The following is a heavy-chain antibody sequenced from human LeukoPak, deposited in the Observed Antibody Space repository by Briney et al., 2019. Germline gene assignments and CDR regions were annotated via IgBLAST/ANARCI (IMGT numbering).Heavy chain of an antibody. CDR1: GSTFSTYA. J-gene: IGHJ4*02. CDR2: ISGSGGST. V-gene: IGHV3-23*01. Sequence: GGSLRLSCAASGSTFSTYAMSWVRQAPGKGLEWVSTISGSGGSTYYADSVKGRFTISRDNSKNTLYLQMSSLRAEDTAVYYCASTRETRPPYYFDYWGQGTLVTVSS. D-gene: IGHD1-26*01. CDR3: ASTRETRPPYYFDY.